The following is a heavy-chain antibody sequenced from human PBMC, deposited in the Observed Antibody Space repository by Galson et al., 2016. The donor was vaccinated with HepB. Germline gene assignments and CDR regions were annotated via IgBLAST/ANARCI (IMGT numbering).Heavy chain of an antibody. CDR2: INSGGSST. D-gene: IGHD6-13*01. V-gene: IGHV3-74*01. CDR3: TRVHREGIAAAGFQI. CDR1: GFTFSNYW. Sequence: SLRLSCAASGFTFSNYWMHWVRQAPGKGPVWVSRINSGGSSTTYADSVKGRFTISRDNARNTLYLQMNSLRAEDTALYYCTRVHREGIAAAGFQIWGQGTLVTVSS. J-gene: IGHJ4*02.